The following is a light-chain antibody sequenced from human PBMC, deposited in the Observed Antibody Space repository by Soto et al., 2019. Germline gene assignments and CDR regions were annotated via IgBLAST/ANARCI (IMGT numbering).Light chain of an antibody. CDR1: QGINGA. J-gene: IGKJ4*01. V-gene: IGKV1-13*02. Sequence: AIQLTQSPSSLSAFVGDRVTITCRASQGINGALVWYQQKPGKPPNLLVYDVSTLERGVPSRFSGSGYGTDFTLTISSLQPEDIATYYCQQHSSFPFTFGGGAKVEIK. CDR3: QQHSSFPFT. CDR2: DVS.